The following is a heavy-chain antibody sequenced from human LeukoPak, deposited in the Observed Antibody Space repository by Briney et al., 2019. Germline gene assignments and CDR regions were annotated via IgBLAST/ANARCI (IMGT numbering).Heavy chain of an antibody. CDR1: GYSISSGYY. V-gene: IGHV4-38-2*02. D-gene: IGHD5-18*01. CDR3: ARNGPWIQLWLEDAFDI. J-gene: IGHJ3*02. CDR2: FYHSGST. Sequence: SETLSLTCTVSGYSISSGYYWGWIRPPPGKGLEWIGSFYHSGSTYYNPSVKSRVTISVDTSKNQFSLKLSNVTAADTAVYYCARNGPWIQLWLEDAFDIWGQGTMVTVSS.